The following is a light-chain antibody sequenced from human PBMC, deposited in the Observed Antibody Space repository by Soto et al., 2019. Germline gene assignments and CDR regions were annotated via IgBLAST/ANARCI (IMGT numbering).Light chain of an antibody. Sequence: QSALTQPRSVSGSPGQSVTISCTGTSSDVGGYNYVSWYQQHPGKAPKVMIYDVSERPSGVPDRFSGSKSGNTASLTISGLQAEDEADYYCCSYAGSPRYVFGTGTQLNVL. CDR3: CSYAGSPRYV. V-gene: IGLV2-11*01. J-gene: IGLJ1*01. CDR2: DVS. CDR1: SSDVGGYNY.